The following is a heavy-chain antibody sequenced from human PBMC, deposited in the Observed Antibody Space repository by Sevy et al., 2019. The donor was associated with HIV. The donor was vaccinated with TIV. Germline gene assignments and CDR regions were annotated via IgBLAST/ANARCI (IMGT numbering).Heavy chain of an antibody. V-gene: IGHV1-58*01. J-gene: IGHJ4*02. D-gene: IGHD2-15*01. CDR1: GFTFTSSA. CDR3: AAVGGFFGDFDY. CDR2: IVVGSGNT. Sequence: ASVKVSCKASGFTFTSSAVQWVRQARGQRLEWIGWIVVGSGNTNYAQKFQERATITRDMSTSTAYMELSSLRSEDTAVYYCAAVGGFFGDFDYWGQGTLVTVSS.